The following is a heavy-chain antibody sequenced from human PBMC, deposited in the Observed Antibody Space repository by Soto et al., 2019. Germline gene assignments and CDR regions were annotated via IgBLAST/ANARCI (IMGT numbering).Heavy chain of an antibody. CDR1: GGSISSYH. CDR2: IYNSGST. CDR3: ARERTPVESIAAASNWFDP. Sequence: SETLSLTCTVSGGSISSYHWSWIRQPPGKGLEWIGYIYNSGSTYYNPSLKSRVTISVDTSKNQFSLKLSSVTAADTAVYYCARERTPVESIAAASNWFDPWGQGTLVTVSS. V-gene: IGHV4-59*12. J-gene: IGHJ5*02. D-gene: IGHD6-13*01.